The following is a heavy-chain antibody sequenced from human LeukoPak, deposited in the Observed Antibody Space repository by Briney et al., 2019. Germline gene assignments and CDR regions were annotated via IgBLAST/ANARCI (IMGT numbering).Heavy chain of an antibody. CDR3: ARDILATSIAAPYY. D-gene: IGHD6-13*01. CDR2: IFYTGRT. Sequence: PSETLSLTCTVSGGSISSNSYYWGWIRQPPGKGLEWIGSIFYTGRTYYHPSLKSRVTMSVDTSKNQFSLRLGSVNAADTAVYYCARDILATSIAAPYYWGQGTLVTVSS. V-gene: IGHV4-39*07. J-gene: IGHJ4*02. CDR1: GGSISSNSYY.